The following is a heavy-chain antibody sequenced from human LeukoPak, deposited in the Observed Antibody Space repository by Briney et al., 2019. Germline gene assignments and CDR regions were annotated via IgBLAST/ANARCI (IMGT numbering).Heavy chain of an antibody. CDR1: GGSISSSSYY. J-gene: IGHJ4*02. CDR2: GSYSGST. D-gene: IGHD5-18*01. CDR3: ARWGYSYGIDY. V-gene: IGHV4-39*01. Sequence: SETLSLTCTVSGGSISSSSYYWGWIRQPPGKGLEWIGGGSYSGSTCYNPSLKSRVTVSVDTSKNQFSLKLSSVTAADTAVYYCARWGYSYGIDYWGQGTLVTVSS.